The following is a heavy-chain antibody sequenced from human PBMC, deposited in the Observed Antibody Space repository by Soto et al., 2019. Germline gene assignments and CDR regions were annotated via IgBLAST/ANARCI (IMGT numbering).Heavy chain of an antibody. J-gene: IGHJ6*02. Sequence: SVKVSCKASGCTYSSYAISWVRQAPGQGLEWMGGIIPIFGTANYAQRFQGRVTITADESTSTAYMELSSLRYEDTAVYYCASSPIYLISIAARFHYYGMDVWGQGTTVTVSS. CDR2: IIPIFGTA. CDR3: ASSPIYLISIAARFHYYGMDV. D-gene: IGHD6-6*01. V-gene: IGHV1-69*13. CDR1: GCTYSSYA.